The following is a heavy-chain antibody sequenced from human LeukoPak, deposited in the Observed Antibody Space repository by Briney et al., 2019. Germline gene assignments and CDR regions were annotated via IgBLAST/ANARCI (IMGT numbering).Heavy chain of an antibody. V-gene: IGHV3-33*01. CDR2: IWYDGSNK. CDR3: ASTSGWYEPIDY. J-gene: IGHJ4*02. CDR1: GFTFSSYG. D-gene: IGHD6-19*01. Sequence: GALRLSCAASGFTFSSYGMHWVRQAPGKGLEWEAVIWYDGSNKYYADSVKGRFTISRDNSKNTLYLQMNSLRAEDTAVYYCASTSGWYEPIDYWGQGTLVTVSS.